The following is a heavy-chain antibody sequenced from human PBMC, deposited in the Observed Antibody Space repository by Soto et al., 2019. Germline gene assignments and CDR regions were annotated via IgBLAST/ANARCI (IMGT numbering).Heavy chain of an antibody. Sequence: SVKVSCKASGGTFSSYAISWVRQAPGQGLEWMGGIIPIFGTANYAQKFQGRVTITADESTSTAYMELSSLRSEDTAVYYCARFLRVDYGSGSYAKNYYYYGMDVWGQGTTVTVSS. D-gene: IGHD3-10*01. J-gene: IGHJ6*02. CDR2: IIPIFGTA. V-gene: IGHV1-69*13. CDR1: GGTFSSYA. CDR3: ARFLRVDYGSGSYAKNYYYYGMDV.